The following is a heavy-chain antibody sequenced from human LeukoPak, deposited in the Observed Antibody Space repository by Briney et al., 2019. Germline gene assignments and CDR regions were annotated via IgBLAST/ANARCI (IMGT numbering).Heavy chain of an antibody. CDR3: ARDQIAVAAGDY. CDR1: GGTFSSYA. D-gene: IGHD6-19*01. Sequence: ASVKVSCKASGGTFSSYAISWVRQAPGQGLEWMGGIIPIFGTANYAQKLQGRVTMTTDTSTSTAYMELRSLRSDDTAVYYCARDQIAVAAGDYWGQGTLVTVSS. V-gene: IGHV1-69*05. CDR2: IIPIFGTA. J-gene: IGHJ4*02.